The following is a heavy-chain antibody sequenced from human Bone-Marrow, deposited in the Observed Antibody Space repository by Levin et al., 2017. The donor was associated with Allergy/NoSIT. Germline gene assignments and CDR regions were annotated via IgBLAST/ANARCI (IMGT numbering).Heavy chain of an antibody. CDR3: ARAVDGTYFDN. J-gene: IGHJ4*02. Sequence: GGSLRLSCVGSGFTISHYDMHWVRQGTGNGLEWVSVIGIADDTYYGASVKGRFTISRDDGKNSLYLRLNSLRAGDTAVYFCARAVDGTYFDNWGQGTLVTVSS. CDR1: GFTISHYD. D-gene: IGHD6-19*01. V-gene: IGHV3-13*01. CDR2: IGIADDT.